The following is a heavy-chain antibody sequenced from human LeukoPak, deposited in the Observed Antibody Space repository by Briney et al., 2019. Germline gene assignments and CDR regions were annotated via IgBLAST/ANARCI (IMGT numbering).Heavy chain of an antibody. D-gene: IGHD6-19*01. V-gene: IGHV3-74*01. CDR1: GFTFRSYW. J-gene: IGHJ4*02. CDR2: INTAGNSI. CDR3: ARGAVAGTYFDY. Sequence: GGSLRLSCAASGFTFRSYWMHWVRQAPGKGLVWVSRINTAGNSISYADSVKGRFTISRDNAKNTLYLQINGLRVEDTAVYYCARGAVAGTYFDYWGQGTLVTVSS.